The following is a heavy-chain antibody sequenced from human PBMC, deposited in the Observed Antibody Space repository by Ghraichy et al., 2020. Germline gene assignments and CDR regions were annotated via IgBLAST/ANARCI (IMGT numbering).Heavy chain of an antibody. V-gene: IGHV3-66*01. D-gene: IGHD5-24*01. CDR3: ARVENYYYYYGMDV. Sequence: GESLNISCAASGFTVSSNYMSWVRQAPGKGLEWVSVIYSGGSTYYADSVKGRFTISRDNSKNTLYLQMNSLRAEDTAVYYCARVENYYYYYGMDVWGQGTTVTVSS. CDR1: GFTVSSNY. CDR2: IYSGGST. J-gene: IGHJ6*02.